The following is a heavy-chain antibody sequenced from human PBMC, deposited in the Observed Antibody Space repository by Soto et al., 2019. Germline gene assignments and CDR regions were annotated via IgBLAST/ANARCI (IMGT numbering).Heavy chain of an antibody. V-gene: IGHV3-33*01. D-gene: IGHD2-2*01. CDR2: IWYDGSNK. CDR3: ARVRYCSSTSCSSFDY. Sequence: GGSLRLSCAASGFTFSSYGMHWVRQAPGKGLEWVAVIWYDGSNKYYADSVKGRFTISRDNSKNTLYLQMNSLRAEDTAVYYCARVRYCSSTSCSSFDYWGQGSLVTVSS. CDR1: GFTFSSYG. J-gene: IGHJ4*02.